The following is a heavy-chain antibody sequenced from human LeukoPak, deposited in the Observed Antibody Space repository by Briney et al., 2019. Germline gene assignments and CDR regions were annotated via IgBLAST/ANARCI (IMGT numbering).Heavy chain of an antibody. V-gene: IGHV3-64D*09. CDR1: GFTFSNYA. Sequence: GGSLRLSCSASGFTFSNYAMHWVRQAPGKGLECISTISSPGGSTYYADSVKGRFTISRDNSKNTLYLQMSSLRAEDTAVYYCVRDTSYCSGGRCFATYSFDYWGQGTRVTVSS. D-gene: IGHD2-15*01. J-gene: IGHJ4*02. CDR3: VRDTSYCSGGRCFATYSFDY. CDR2: ISSPGGST.